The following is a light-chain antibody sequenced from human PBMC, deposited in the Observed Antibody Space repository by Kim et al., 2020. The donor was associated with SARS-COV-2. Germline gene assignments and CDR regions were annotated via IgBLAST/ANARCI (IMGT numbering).Light chain of an antibody. J-gene: IGKJ1*01. CDR1: QDIRYD. Sequence: ASVANRVTTSCRASQDIRYDLGWFQQKPGKAPKRLIYAASSLQSGVPSRFSGSGSGTDFTLTIRSLQPEDFATYYCLQHHTYPWTLGQGTKVDIK. V-gene: IGKV1-17*01. CDR3: LQHHTYPWT. CDR2: AAS.